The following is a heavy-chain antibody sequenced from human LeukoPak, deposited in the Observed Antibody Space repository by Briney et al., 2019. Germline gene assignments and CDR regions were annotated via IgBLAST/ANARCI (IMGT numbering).Heavy chain of an antibody. V-gene: IGHV4-4*07. CDR2: IYTSGST. CDR1: GGSISSYY. J-gene: IGHJ6*03. CDR3: PRHYYYYMDV. Sequence: PSETLSLTCTVSGGSISSYYWSWIRQPAGKGLEWIGRIYTSGSTNYNPSLKSRVTISVDKSKNQFSLKLSSVTAADTAVYYCPRHYYYYMDVWGKGTTVTVSS.